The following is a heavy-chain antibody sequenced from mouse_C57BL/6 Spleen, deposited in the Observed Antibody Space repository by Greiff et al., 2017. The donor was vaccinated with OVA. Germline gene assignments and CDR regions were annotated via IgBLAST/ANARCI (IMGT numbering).Heavy chain of an antibody. Sequence: VQLQQSGAELVRPGASVKLSCTASGFNIQDYYMHWVKQRPEQGLEWIGRIDPEDGDTESAPKFPGKATMTADTSSNTAYLQLSSLTSEDTAVYYCTTDGYYAMDYWGQGTSVTVSS. CDR2: IDPEDGDT. V-gene: IGHV14-1*01. J-gene: IGHJ4*01. CDR3: TTDGYYAMDY. D-gene: IGHD2-3*01. CDR1: GFNIQDYY.